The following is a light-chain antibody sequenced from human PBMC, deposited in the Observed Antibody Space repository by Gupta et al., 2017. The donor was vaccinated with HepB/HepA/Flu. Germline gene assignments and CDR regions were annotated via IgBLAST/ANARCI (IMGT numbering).Light chain of an antibody. V-gene: IGKV3-11*01. J-gene: IGKJ5*01. Sequence: ENLMTQSPATLSLSPGERATLPCRASQSVGSILEWYQQKPGQAPRLLIYGASNRASGVPARFSGSGYVTDFTLTSSSRETEDFAVYYMQHGYSLITFGQGTRLEIK. CDR3: QHGYSLIT. CDR2: GAS. CDR1: QSVGSI.